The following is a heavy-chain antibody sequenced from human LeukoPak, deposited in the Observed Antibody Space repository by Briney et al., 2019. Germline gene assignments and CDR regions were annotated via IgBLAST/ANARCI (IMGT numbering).Heavy chain of an antibody. D-gene: IGHD3-22*01. V-gene: IGHV4-39*07. Sequence: SETLSLTCTVSGGSISSSSYYWGWIRQPPGKGLEWIGSIYYSGSTYYNPSLKSRVTISVDTSKNQFSLKLSSVTAADTAVYYYARAENSGYPYFDYWGQGTLVTVSS. CDR3: ARAENSGYPYFDY. CDR2: IYYSGST. J-gene: IGHJ4*02. CDR1: GGSISSSSYY.